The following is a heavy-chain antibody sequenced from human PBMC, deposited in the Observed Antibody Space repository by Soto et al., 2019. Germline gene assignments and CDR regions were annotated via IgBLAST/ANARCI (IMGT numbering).Heavy chain of an antibody. CDR3: ASGYKSPSDY. CDR2: IYSDGRT. D-gene: IGHD6-25*01. J-gene: IGHJ4*02. V-gene: IGHV4-31*03. CDR1: GASVTSGGYY. Sequence: QVQLQESGPGLVKPSQTLSVTCTVSGASVTSGGYYWTWIRQHSGKGLEWIGHIYSDGRTYYSPSLKSRLTISLDMSKNPCALRLTSVTVADTAVYYCASGYKSPSDYWGKGTLVAVPS.